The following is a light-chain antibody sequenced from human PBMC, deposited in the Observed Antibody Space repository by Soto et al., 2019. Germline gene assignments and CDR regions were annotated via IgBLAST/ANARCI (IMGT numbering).Light chain of an antibody. CDR3: HQYGLSPPYT. V-gene: IGKV3-20*01. CDR2: GAS. J-gene: IGKJ3*01. Sequence: EIVLTQSPGTRSLSPGARATLSCRASQSVDRNYLAWYQHKPGQAPRLLIYGASTRATGIPDRFSGSGSGTDFTLTISRLEPEDFAVYYCHQYGLSPPYTFGPGTKVDIK. CDR1: QSVDRNY.